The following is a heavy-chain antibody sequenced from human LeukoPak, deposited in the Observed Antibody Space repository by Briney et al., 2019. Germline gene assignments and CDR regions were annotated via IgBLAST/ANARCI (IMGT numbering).Heavy chain of an antibody. CDR1: GFILSTYV. Sequence: GGSLRLSCAASGFILSTYVMSWVRQAPGKGLEWVSTISSSGGCTYFADSVKGRFTITRDNSKNTLYLQMNSLRAEDTAVYYCAKDRTSYDSSLDYWVQGTLVTVSS. CDR2: ISSSGGCT. J-gene: IGHJ4*02. CDR3: AKDRTSYDSSLDY. V-gene: IGHV3-23*01. D-gene: IGHD3-22*01.